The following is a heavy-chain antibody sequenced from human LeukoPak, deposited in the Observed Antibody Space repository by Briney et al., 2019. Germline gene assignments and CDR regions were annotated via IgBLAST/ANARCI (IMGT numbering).Heavy chain of an antibody. CDR1: GFTFSSYA. Sequence: GGSLRLSCAASGFTFSSYAMHWVRQAPGKGLEWVAVISYDGSSKYYADSVKGRFTISRDNSKNTLYLQMNSLRAEDTAVYYCAKGLTIFGLPEGNWFDPWGQGTLVTVSS. V-gene: IGHV3-30*04. D-gene: IGHD3-3*01. J-gene: IGHJ5*02. CDR3: AKGLTIFGLPEGNWFDP. CDR2: ISYDGSSK.